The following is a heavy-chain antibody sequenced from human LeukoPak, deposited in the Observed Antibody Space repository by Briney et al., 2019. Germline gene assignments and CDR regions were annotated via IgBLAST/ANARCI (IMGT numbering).Heavy chain of an antibody. CDR3: ARDRSGPFDS. V-gene: IGHV1-18*01. CDR2: ISVYNGNT. D-gene: IGHD3-10*01. CDR1: GYPFYTYG. Sequence: ASVKVSCKASGYPFYTYGISWVRQAPRQGLEWMGWISVYNGNTNYAQKLQGRLTLTTDTSTSSAYMELRSLRSDDTAMYYCARDRSGPFDSWGQGTLVTVSS. J-gene: IGHJ4*02.